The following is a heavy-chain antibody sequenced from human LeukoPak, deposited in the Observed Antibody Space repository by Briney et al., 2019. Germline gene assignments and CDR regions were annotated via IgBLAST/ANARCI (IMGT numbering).Heavy chain of an antibody. Sequence: GGSPRLSCAASGFTFSNYGMNWVRQAPGKGLEWVSSISSSSSYIYYADSVKGRFTVSRDSAKNSLYLQMNSLRAEDTAVYYCAKSSGWNYYYYYMDVWGKGTTVIASS. V-gene: IGHV3-21*01. J-gene: IGHJ6*03. D-gene: IGHD6-19*01. CDR1: GFTFSNYG. CDR2: ISSSSSYI. CDR3: AKSSGWNYYYYYMDV.